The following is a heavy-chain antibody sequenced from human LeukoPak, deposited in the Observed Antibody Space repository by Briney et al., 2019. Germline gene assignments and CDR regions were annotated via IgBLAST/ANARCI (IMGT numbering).Heavy chain of an antibody. J-gene: IGHJ4*02. Sequence: SETLSLTCSVSGGSISGYYWSWIRQPPGKGLEWIGYIYSSGGTNYNPSPKSRVTISLDTSKNQFSLRLSSVTAADAAVYYCARDFCSGGSCYSYFHYWGQGTLVTVSS. CDR3: ARDFCSGGSCYSYFHY. D-gene: IGHD2-15*01. CDR1: GGSISGYY. CDR2: IYSSGGT. V-gene: IGHV4-59*01.